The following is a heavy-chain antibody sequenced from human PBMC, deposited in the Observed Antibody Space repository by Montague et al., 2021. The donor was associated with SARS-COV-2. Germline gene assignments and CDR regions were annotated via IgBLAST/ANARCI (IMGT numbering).Heavy chain of an antibody. CDR1: GGSISSNSYY. CDR3: ARGPRITMIVVVSTDIWFDP. CDR2: IYYSGRH. V-gene: IGHV4-39*07. D-gene: IGHD3-22*01. Sequence: SETLSLTCTVSGGSISSNSYYWGWIRQPPGQGLEWIGSIYYSGRHYYNPSLKSRVTISVDTSKNQFSLKLSSVTAADTAVYYCARGPRITMIVVVSTDIWFDPWGQGTLVTVSS. J-gene: IGHJ5*02.